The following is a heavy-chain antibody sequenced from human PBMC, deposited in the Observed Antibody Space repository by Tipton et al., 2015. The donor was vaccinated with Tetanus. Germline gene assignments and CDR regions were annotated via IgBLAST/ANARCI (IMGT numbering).Heavy chain of an antibody. CDR2: IRSKAYGGTT. V-gene: IGHV3-49*03. D-gene: IGHD4-17*01. CDR3: TRVVSVNPIYGDYYFDY. Sequence: SLRLSCTASGFTFGDYAMSWFRQAPGKGLEWVGFIRSKAYGGTTEYAASVKGRFTISRDDSKSIAYLQMNSLKTEDTAVYYCTRVVSVNPIYGDYYFDYWGQGTLVTVSS. J-gene: IGHJ4*02. CDR1: GFTFGDYA.